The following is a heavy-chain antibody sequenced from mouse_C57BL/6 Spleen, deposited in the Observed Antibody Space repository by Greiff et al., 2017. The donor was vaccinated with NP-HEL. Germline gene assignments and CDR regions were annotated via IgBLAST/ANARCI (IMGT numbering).Heavy chain of an antibody. J-gene: IGHJ3*01. V-gene: IGHV5-17*01. CDR1: GFTFSDYG. Sequence: VQLKESGGGLVKPGGSLKLSCAASGFTFSDYGMHWVRQAPEKGLEWVAYISSGSSTIYYAATVKGRFTNPRDNAKNTLFLQMTSLRSEDTAMYYCAKNWDGGFAYWGQGTLVTVSA. D-gene: IGHD4-1*01. CDR3: AKNWDGGFAY. CDR2: ISSGSSTI.